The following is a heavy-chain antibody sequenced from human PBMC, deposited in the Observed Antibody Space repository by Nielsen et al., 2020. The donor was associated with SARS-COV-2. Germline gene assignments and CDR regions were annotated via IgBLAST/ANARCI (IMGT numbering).Heavy chain of an antibody. CDR1: GFTFSDYY. Sequence: GESLKISCAASGFTFSDYYMSWIRQAPGKGLEWVSYISSSSYTNYADSVKGRFTISRDNAKNSLYLQMNSLRAEDTAVYYCARQWGSSSSNWFDPWGQGTLVTVSS. CDR3: ARQWGSSSSNWFDP. J-gene: IGHJ5*02. V-gene: IGHV3-11*03. D-gene: IGHD6-13*01. CDR2: ISSSSYT.